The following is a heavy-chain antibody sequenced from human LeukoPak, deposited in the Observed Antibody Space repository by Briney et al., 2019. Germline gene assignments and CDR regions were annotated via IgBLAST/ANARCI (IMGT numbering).Heavy chain of an antibody. Sequence: ASVKVSCKTSGYTFTNYGMHWVRQAPGQGLEWMGWINGGNGNAKYSQNFQGRVTIIRDTSASTAYVELSSLRSEDTAVYYCARVPLHDSSGHYYPHWGQGTLVTVSS. CDR2: INGGNGNA. CDR1: GYTFTNYG. V-gene: IGHV1-3*01. D-gene: IGHD3-22*01. CDR3: ARVPLHDSSGHYYPH. J-gene: IGHJ1*01.